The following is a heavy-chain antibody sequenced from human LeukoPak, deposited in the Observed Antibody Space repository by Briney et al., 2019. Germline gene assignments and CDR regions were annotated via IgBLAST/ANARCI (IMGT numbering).Heavy chain of an antibody. CDR2: IWYDGSNK. CDR1: GFTFSSYG. D-gene: IGHD6-19*01. CDR3: AKDLDSSGWYIFDY. J-gene: IGHJ4*02. V-gene: IGHV3-33*06. Sequence: PGRSLRLSCAASGFTFSSYGMHWVRQAPGKGLEWVAVIWYDGSNKYYADSVKGRFTISRDNSKNTLYLQMNSLRAEDTAVYYCAKDLDSSGWYIFDYWGQGTLVTVSS.